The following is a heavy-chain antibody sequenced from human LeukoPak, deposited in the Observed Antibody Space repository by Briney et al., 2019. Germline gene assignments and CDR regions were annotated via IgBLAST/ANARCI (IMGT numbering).Heavy chain of an antibody. V-gene: IGHV3-23*01. D-gene: IGHD2-15*01. CDR1: GFTFSSYA. CDR3: AKAQRLLPTNNWFDP. CDR2: ISGSGGST. Sequence: PGGSLRLSCAASGFTFSSYAMSWVRQAPGKGLEWVSAISGSGGSTYYADSVKGRFTISRDNSKYTLYLQMNSLRAEDTAVYYCAKAQRLLPTNNWFDPWGQGTLVTVSS. J-gene: IGHJ5*02.